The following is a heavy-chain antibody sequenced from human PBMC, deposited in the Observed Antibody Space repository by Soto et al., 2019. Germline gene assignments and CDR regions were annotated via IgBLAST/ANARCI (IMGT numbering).Heavy chain of an antibody. Sequence: SETLSLTCAVSGASITSDGYSWSWIRQSPGKGLEWIGYIFHSGTTQYNPSLRGRVTISVDRSKNQFSLRLNSVTAADAAVYYCARDPSHWFDPWAQGALVTVSS. CDR1: GASITSDGYS. CDR3: ARDPSHWFDP. CDR2: IFHSGTT. J-gene: IGHJ5*02. V-gene: IGHV4-30-2*06.